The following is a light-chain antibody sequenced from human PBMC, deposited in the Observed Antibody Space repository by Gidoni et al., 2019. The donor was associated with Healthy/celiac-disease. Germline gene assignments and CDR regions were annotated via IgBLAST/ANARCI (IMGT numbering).Light chain of an antibody. CDR1: QRVSSY. CDR3: QQRRNWLT. V-gene: IGKV3-11*01. J-gene: IGKJ4*01. Sequence: EIVLTQSPATLSLSPGERATLSCRASQRVSSYLAWYQQKPGQAPRLLIYDASNRATVIPARFSGSGSGTDFTLTISSLEPEDFAVYYCQQRRNWLTFGGGTKVEIK. CDR2: DAS.